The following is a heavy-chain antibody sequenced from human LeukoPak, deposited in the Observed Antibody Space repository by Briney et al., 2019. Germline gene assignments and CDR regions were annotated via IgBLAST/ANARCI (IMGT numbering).Heavy chain of an antibody. V-gene: IGHV1-8*01. J-gene: IGHJ5*02. Sequence: ASVKVSCKASGYTFTGYDINWVRQATGQGLEWMGWMNPNSGNTGYAQKFQGRVTMTRNTSISTAYMELSSLRSEDTAVYYCARGGIGYYDFWSGYWNWFDPWGQGTLVTVSS. D-gene: IGHD3-3*01. CDR1: GYTFTGYD. CDR3: ARGGIGYYDFWSGYWNWFDP. CDR2: MNPNSGNT.